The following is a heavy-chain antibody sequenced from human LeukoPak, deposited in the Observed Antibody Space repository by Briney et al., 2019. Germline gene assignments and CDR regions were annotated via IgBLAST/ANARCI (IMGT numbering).Heavy chain of an antibody. CDR2: ISYDGSIK. V-gene: IGHV3-30*18. D-gene: IGHD5-24*01. J-gene: IGHJ4*02. CDR3: AKSGYNRFDY. Sequence: WIRQPPGKGLEWVAVISYDGSIKYYTDSVKGRFTISRDNSKNTLYLQMNSLRAEDTAVYYCAKSGYNRFDYWGQGTLVTVSS.